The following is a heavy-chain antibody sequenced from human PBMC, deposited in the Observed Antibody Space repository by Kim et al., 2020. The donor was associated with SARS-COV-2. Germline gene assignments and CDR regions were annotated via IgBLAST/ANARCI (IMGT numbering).Heavy chain of an antibody. V-gene: IGHV4-31*03. CDR2: IYYSGST. CDR1: GGSISSGGYY. Sequence: SETLSLTCTVSGGSISSGGYYWSWIRQHPGKGLEWIGYIYYSGSTYYNPSLKSRVTISVDTSKNQFSLKLSSVTAADTAVYYCARERKYYYDSSGYYPFDYWGQGTLVTVSS. CDR3: ARERKYYYDSSGYYPFDY. J-gene: IGHJ4*02. D-gene: IGHD3-22*01.